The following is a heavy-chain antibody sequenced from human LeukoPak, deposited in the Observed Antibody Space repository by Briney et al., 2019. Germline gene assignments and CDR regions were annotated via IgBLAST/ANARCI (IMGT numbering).Heavy chain of an antibody. Sequence: GGSLKLSCAASGFTFSGSAMHWVRQASGKGLEWVGRIRSKANSYATAYAASVKGRFTISRDDSKNTAYLQMNSLKTEDTAVYYCTSSYYYGSGSYYYYMDVWGKGTTVTISS. CDR2: IRSKANSYAT. V-gene: IGHV3-73*01. CDR1: GFTFSGSA. J-gene: IGHJ6*03. D-gene: IGHD3-10*01. CDR3: TSSYYYGSGSYYYYMDV.